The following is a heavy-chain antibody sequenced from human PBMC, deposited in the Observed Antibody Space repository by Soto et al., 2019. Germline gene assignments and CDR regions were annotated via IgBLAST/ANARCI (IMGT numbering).Heavy chain of an antibody. CDR2: INHSGST. V-gene: IGHV4-34*01. CDR1: GGSFSGYY. D-gene: IGHD3-10*01. J-gene: IGHJ6*02. Sequence: PSETLSLTCAVYGGSFSGYYWSWIRQPPGKGLEWIGEINHSGSTNYNPSLKSRVTISVDTSKNQFSLKLSSVTAADTAVYYCARNRLPYYYGSGSYYNERKNYYYGMDVWGQGTTVTLSS. CDR3: ARNRLPYYYGSGSYYNERKNYYYGMDV.